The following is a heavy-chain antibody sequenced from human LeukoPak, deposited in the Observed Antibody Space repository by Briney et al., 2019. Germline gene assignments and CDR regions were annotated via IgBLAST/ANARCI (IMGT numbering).Heavy chain of an antibody. CDR2: IIPIFGTA. CDR1: GGTFSSYA. CDR3: ARDPNYYDSSGYDWFDP. Sequence: ASVKVSCKASGGTFSSYAISWVRQAPGQGLEWMGGIIPIFGTANYAQKFQGRVTITADESTSTAYMELSSLRSEDTAVCYCARDPNYYDSSGYDWFDPWGQGTLVTVSS. V-gene: IGHV1-69*13. J-gene: IGHJ5*02. D-gene: IGHD3-22*01.